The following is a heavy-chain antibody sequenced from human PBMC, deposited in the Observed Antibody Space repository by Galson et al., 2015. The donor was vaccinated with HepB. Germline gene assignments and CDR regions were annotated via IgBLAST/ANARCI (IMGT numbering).Heavy chain of an antibody. J-gene: IGHJ4*02. CDR1: GFTFSSYW. D-gene: IGHD3-22*01. CDR2: IKSKTDGGTT. CDR3: TTTYYYDSSGLDY. V-gene: IGHV3-15*01. Sequence: SLRLSCAASGFTFSSYWMSWVRQAPGKGLEWVGRIKSKTDGGTTDYAAPVKGRFTISRDDSKNTLYLQMNSLKTEDTAVYYCTTTYYYDSSGLDYWGQGTLVTVSS.